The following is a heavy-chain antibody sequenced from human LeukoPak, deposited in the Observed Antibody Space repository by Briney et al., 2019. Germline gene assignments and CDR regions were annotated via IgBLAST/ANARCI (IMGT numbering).Heavy chain of an antibody. Sequence: PGGSLRLSCAASGFTFDDYAMHWVRQAPGKGLEWVSGISWNSGSIGYADSVKGRFTISRDNAKNSLYLQMSSLRSEDTAVYYCASRYYDILTGYYHAEDYWGQGTLVTVSS. J-gene: IGHJ4*02. D-gene: IGHD3-9*01. CDR3: ASRYYDILTGYYHAEDY. CDR2: ISWNSGSI. CDR1: GFTFDDYA. V-gene: IGHV3-9*01.